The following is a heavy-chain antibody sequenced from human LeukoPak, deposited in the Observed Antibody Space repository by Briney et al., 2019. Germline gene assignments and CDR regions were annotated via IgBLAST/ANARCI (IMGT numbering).Heavy chain of an antibody. Sequence: PSETLSLTCAVYGGSFSAYYWSWIRQASGKGLEWIGEINHSESTNYNPSLKSRVTISLDTSKKQFSLKLRSVTAADTAVYYCARRPLRFGEDYFDDWGQGTLVTVSS. CDR2: INHSEST. D-gene: IGHD3-10*01. J-gene: IGHJ4*02. CDR3: ARRPLRFGEDYFDD. V-gene: IGHV4-34*01. CDR1: GGSFSAYY.